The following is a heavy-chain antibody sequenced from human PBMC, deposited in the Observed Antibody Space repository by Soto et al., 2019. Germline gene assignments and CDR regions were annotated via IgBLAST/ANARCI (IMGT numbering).Heavy chain of an antibody. J-gene: IGHJ4*01. D-gene: IGHD6-13*01. CDR1: GASFTGHY. Sequence: QVQLQQWGAGLLKPSATLSLTCTVHGASFTGHYWSWVRPSPGKGLEWIGEMNHLGSSNSNPSLKSRVTLAVDTSKKQLSLNLRSVTAVDTVVYFCGGAEAGPNKYWCHGTLVTVSS. V-gene: IGHV4-34*01. CDR3: GGAEAGPNKY. CDR2: MNHLGSS.